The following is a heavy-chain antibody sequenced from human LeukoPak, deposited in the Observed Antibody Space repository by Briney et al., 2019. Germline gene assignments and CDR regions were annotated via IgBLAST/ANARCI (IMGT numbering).Heavy chain of an antibody. D-gene: IGHD3-10*01. CDR1: GYTFASYD. Sequence: ASVKVSCKASGYTFASYDISWVRQATGQGLEWMGWMNPNSGNTGYAQKFQGRVTMTRNTSIRTAYMELSSLRSEDTAVYYCARNVRDTGDFDYWGQGTLVTVSS. CDR3: ARNVRDTGDFDY. CDR2: MNPNSGNT. J-gene: IGHJ4*02. V-gene: IGHV1-8*01.